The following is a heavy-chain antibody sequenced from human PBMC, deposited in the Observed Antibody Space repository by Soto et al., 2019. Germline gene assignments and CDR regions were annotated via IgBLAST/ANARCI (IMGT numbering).Heavy chain of an antibody. CDR3: ADSSSWPPYFDY. Sequence: PGVSLRLSCAASVFTFSSYAMHWVRQAPGKVLEWVAVISYDGSNKYYADSVKGRFTISRDNSKNTLYLQMNSLRAEDTAVYYCADSSSWPPYFDYWGQGSLVTVSS. CDR1: VFTFSSYA. J-gene: IGHJ4*02. D-gene: IGHD6-13*01. V-gene: IGHV3-30-3*01. CDR2: ISYDGSNK.